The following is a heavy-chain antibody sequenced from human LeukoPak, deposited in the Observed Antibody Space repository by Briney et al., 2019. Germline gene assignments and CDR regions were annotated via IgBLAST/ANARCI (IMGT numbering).Heavy chain of an antibody. CDR3: ARTKNLYPGWFDP. J-gene: IGHJ5*02. V-gene: IGHV1-2*02. CDR1: GYTFTGYY. D-gene: IGHD1-14*01. CDR2: ITPHYGGT. Sequence: ASVKVSCEASGYTFTGYYIHWVRQAPGQGLEWMGWITPHYGGTNYAQKFQGGVTMTRDTSISTAYMELSRLRSDDTAVYYCARTKNLYPGWFDPWGQGTLVTVSS.